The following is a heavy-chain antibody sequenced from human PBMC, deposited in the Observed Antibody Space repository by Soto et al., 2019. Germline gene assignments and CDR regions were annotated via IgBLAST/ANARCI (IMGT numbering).Heavy chain of an antibody. Sequence: GGSLRLSCAASGFTFSSYDMHWVRQATGKGLEWVSAIGTAGDTYYPGSVKGRFTISRENAKNSLYLQMNSLRAGDTAVYYCARASSGYSSRDHYYYYGMDVWGQGTTVTVSS. V-gene: IGHV3-13*01. CDR2: IGTAGDT. CDR3: ARASSGYSSRDHYYYYGMDV. J-gene: IGHJ6*02. D-gene: IGHD6-13*01. CDR1: GFTFSSYD.